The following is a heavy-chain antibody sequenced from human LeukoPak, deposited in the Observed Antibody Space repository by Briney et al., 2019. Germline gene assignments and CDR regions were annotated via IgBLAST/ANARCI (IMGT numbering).Heavy chain of an antibody. J-gene: IGHJ4*02. Sequence: PSETLSLTCTVSGGSISSYYWSWIRQPPGKGLEWIGYIYYSGSTNYNPSLKSRVTISIDTSKNQFSLKLSSVTAADTAVYYCARGTSGYSGYVFDYWGQGTLVTVSS. CDR2: IYYSGST. CDR1: GGSISSYY. V-gene: IGHV4-59*01. CDR3: ARGTSGYSGYVFDY. D-gene: IGHD5-12*01.